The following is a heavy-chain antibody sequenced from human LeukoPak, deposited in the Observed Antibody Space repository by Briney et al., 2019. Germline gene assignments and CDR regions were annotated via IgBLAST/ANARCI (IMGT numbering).Heavy chain of an antibody. Sequence: PSETLSLTCAVYGGSFSGYYWSWIRQPPGKGLEWIGEINHSGSTNYNPSLKSRVTISVDTSKNQLSLKLSSVTAADTAVYYCARGGNYLFDYWGQGTLVTVSS. D-gene: IGHD1-7*01. CDR1: GGSFSGYY. V-gene: IGHV4-34*01. CDR2: INHSGST. J-gene: IGHJ4*02. CDR3: ARGGNYLFDY.